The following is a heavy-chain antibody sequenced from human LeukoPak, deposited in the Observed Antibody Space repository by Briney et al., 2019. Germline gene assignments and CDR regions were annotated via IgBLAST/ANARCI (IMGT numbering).Heavy chain of an antibody. CDR1: GYTFTDYY. D-gene: IGHD5-18*01. Sequence: GASVKVSCKASGYTFTDYYIHWVRQAPGQGLEWMGWINANSGGTIYAQKFQGRVTMARDTSISTAYMEVSRLRSDDTAVNYCARDRSALGYRQFDNSGQGTLVTVSS. V-gene: IGHV1-2*02. CDR2: INANSGGT. CDR3: ARDRSALGYRQFDN. J-gene: IGHJ4*02.